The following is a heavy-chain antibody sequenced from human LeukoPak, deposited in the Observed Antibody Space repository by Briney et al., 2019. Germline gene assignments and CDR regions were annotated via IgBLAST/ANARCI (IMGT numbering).Heavy chain of an antibody. J-gene: IGHJ6*04. D-gene: IGHD2-15*01. V-gene: IGHV3-30*18. CDR2: ISYDGSNK. Sequence: PGGSLRLSCAASGFTFSSYGMQWVRQAPGKGVEGVAVISYDGSNKYYADYVKGRFTISRDNSKNTLYLQMNSLRAEDTAVYYCAKDSVCSGGSCYSNYYGMDVWGKGTTVTVSS. CDR3: AKDSVCSGGSCYSNYYGMDV. CDR1: GFTFSSYG.